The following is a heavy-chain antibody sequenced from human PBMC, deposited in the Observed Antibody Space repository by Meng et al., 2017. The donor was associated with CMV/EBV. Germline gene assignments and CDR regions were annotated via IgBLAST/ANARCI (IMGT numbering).Heavy chain of an antibody. CDR1: GFTFSSYV. J-gene: IGHJ4*02. Sequence: GESLKISCAASGFTFSSYVMHWVRQAPGKGLEWVAVIWYDGSNKYYADSVKGRFTISRDNSKKTLYLQRNSLRAEDTAVYYCAKDSYPGGGSGPRWFDYWGQGTLVTVSS. V-gene: IGHV3-33*03. D-gene: IGHD3-3*01. CDR2: IWYDGSNK. CDR3: AKDSYPGGGSGPRWFDY.